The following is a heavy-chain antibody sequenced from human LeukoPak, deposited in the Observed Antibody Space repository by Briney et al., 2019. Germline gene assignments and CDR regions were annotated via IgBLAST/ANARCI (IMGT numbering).Heavy chain of an antibody. CDR2: ISGSGGST. V-gene: IGHV3-23*01. CDR1: GFTFSRYA. CDR3: ARARFGGTANWYFDL. J-gene: IGHJ2*01. Sequence: PGGSLRLSCAASGFTFSRYAMSWVRQAPGKGLEWLSAISGSGGSTYYADSVKGRFTISRDNSKNTLYLQMNNLRAADTAVYYCARARFGGTANWYFDLWGRGTLVTVSS. D-gene: IGHD3-10*01.